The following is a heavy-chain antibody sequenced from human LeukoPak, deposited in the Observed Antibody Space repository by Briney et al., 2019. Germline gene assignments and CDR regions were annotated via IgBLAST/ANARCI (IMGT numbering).Heavy chain of an antibody. CDR1: GFSFSSSS. Sequence: GTSVKVSCKASGFSFSSSSMQWVRQARGQRLEWIGWLAVGSGNTNYAQKLQGRVIITRDMSTSTAHMELSSLRSEDTALYYCAAVFGSGYYYYSDYWGQGSLVTVSS. V-gene: IGHV1-58*02. CDR3: AAVFGSGYYYYSDY. CDR2: LAVGSGNT. D-gene: IGHD3-22*01. J-gene: IGHJ4*02.